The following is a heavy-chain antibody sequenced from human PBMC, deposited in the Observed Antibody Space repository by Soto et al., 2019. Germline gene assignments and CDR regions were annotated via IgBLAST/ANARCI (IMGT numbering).Heavy chain of an antibody. D-gene: IGHD3-10*01. CDR3: ARGGRDGMDV. CDR2: ISAYNGNT. V-gene: IGHV1-18*01. J-gene: IGHJ6*02. CDR1: GFTFTTYG. Sequence: QVQLVQSGAEVKKPGASVKVSCTASGFTFTTYGFTWVRQAPGQGLEWMGWISAYNGNTNYAQKFQGRVTMTTDTSTSTVYLELRSLTSDDTAVYYCARGGRDGMDVWGQGTTVTLSS.